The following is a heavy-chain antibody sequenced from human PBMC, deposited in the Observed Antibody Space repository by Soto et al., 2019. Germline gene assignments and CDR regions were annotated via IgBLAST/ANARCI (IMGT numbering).Heavy chain of an antibody. V-gene: IGHV4-4*07. CDR3: ARASSSTNCYDVFDY. CDR1: GGSISSYY. J-gene: IGHJ4*02. CDR2: IYTSGST. D-gene: IGHD2-2*01. Sequence: QVQLQESGPGLVKPSETLSLTCTVSGGSISSYYWSWIRQPAGKGLEWIGRIYTSGSTNYNPSLKSRVTMSVDTSKSQFSLNLSSVTAADTAVYYCARASSSTNCYDVFDYWGQGTLVTVSS.